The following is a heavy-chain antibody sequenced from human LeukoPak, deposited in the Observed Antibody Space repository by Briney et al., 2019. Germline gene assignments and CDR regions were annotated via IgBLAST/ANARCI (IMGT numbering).Heavy chain of an antibody. CDR1: GYGFTSYY. J-gene: IGHJ4*02. CDR2: INPSVGGT. Sequence: AASVKVSCKAFGYGFTSYYIHWVRQAPGQGLEWMGIINPSVGGTTYARKFQGRVTMTRDTSTSTVYMELSSLRSEDTAVYYCARHGSERYYPAEGRVDYWGQGTLVTVSS. V-gene: IGHV1-46*03. CDR3: ARHGSERYYPAEGRVDY. D-gene: IGHD3-10*01.